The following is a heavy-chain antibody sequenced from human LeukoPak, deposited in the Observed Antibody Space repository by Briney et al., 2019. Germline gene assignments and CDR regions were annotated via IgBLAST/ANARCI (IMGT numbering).Heavy chain of an antibody. CDR2: INPNSGGT. J-gene: IGHJ3*02. V-gene: IGHV1-2*02. D-gene: IGHD6-13*01. CDR3: ARVGAAAGPWAFDI. Sequence: GASVKVSCKASGYTFTGYYMHWVRQAPGQGLEWMGWINPNSGGTNYAQKFQGRVTMTRDTSISTACMELSRLRSDDTAVYYCARVGAAAGPWAFDIWGQGTMVTVSS. CDR1: GYTFTGYY.